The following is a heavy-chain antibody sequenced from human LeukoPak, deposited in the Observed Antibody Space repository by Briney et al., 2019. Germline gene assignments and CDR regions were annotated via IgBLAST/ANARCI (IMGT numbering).Heavy chain of an antibody. D-gene: IGHD3-10*01. CDR3: ARSTNLLLHIQH. V-gene: IGHV3-23*01. CDR1: GFTFSSYA. Sequence: GSLRLSCAASGFTFSSYAMSWVRQAPGKGLEWVSAISGSGDSTYYADSVKGRFSISRDNSKNTLYLQMNRLRAEDTAVYYCARSTNLLLHIQHWGQGTLVTVSS. CDR2: ISGSGDST. J-gene: IGHJ1*01.